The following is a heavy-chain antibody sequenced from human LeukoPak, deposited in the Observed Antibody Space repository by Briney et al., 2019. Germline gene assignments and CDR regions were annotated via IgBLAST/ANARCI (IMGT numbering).Heavy chain of an antibody. J-gene: IGHJ4*02. CDR1: GFAFSNYA. Sequence: GGSLRLSCAASGFAFSNYAMGWVRQAPGKGLEWVSGISSSGGSTYYADSVKGRFTISRDNSKNTLFVQMNSLRAEDTVVYYCAKVYSGDYYFFDLWGQGTLVTVSS. D-gene: IGHD3-22*01. V-gene: IGHV3-23*01. CDR3: AKVYSGDYYFFDL. CDR2: ISSSGGST.